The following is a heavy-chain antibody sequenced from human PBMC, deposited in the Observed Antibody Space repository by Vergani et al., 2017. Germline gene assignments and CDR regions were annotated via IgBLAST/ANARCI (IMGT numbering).Heavy chain of an antibody. CDR1: GGSISSSSYY. J-gene: IGHJ4*02. Sequence: QLQLQESGPGLVKPSETLSLTCTVSGGSISSSSYYWGWIRQPPGKGLEWIGYIYYSGSTNYNTSLKSRVTISVDTSKNQFSLKLSSVTAADTAVYYCARGWDTMVRGVIWGQGTLVTVSS. CDR3: ARGWDTMVRGVI. D-gene: IGHD3-10*01. V-gene: IGHV4-61*05. CDR2: IYYSGST.